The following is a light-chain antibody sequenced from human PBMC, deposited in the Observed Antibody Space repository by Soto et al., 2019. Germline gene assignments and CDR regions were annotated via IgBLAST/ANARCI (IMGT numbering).Light chain of an antibody. CDR2: SAS. CDR3: QQSLSMPLT. V-gene: IGKV1-39*01. Sequence: DIQMTQSPSSLSVSVASRVTITCRASQSINNYLNWYQQKPGPAPKLLMRSASTLERGVPSRFSCSGCRPGLTLTITNLQPDDFATYYCQQSLSMPLTFGHGTRLEIK. CDR1: QSINNY. J-gene: IGKJ5*01.